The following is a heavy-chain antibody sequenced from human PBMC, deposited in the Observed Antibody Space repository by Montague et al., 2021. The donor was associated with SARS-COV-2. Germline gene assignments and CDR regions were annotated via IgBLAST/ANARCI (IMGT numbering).Heavy chain of an antibody. V-gene: IGHV4-30-4*01. CDR2: TYNNDRT. CDR1: GGSISSGDYY. CDR3: ARIGGWSGAF. Sequence: TLSLTCTVSGGSISSGDYYWNWIRQPPGKGLEWIAYTYNNDRTNYNPSLESRVSVSVDTSKNQFSLRLSSVTAADTAVYYCARIGGWSGAFWGQGTLVTVS. D-gene: IGHD3/OR15-3a*01. J-gene: IGHJ4*02.